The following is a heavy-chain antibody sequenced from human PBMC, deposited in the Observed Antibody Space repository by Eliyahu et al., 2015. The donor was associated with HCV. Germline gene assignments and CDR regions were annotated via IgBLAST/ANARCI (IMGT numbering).Heavy chain of an antibody. V-gene: IGHV3-23*01. CDR2: IVGSGDST. CDR1: GFTFSSYA. CDR3: AKDLTEDD. D-gene: IGHD2-21*02. J-gene: IGHJ4*02. Sequence: EVQLLESGGGLVQPGGSQRLSCAASGFTFSSYAMSWVRQAPGKGLEWVSAIVGSGDSTYYADSVKGRFTISRDNSKNTLYLQMNSLRVEDTAVYYCAKDLTEDDWGQGTLVTVSS.